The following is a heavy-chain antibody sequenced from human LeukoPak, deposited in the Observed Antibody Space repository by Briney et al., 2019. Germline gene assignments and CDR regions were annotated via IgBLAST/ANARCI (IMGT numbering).Heavy chain of an antibody. J-gene: IGHJ4*02. CDR3: ARVGGGWQTNFDY. D-gene: IGHD6-19*01. CDR1: GYTFTSYD. V-gene: IGHV1-8*01. Sequence: ASVKVSCKASGYTFTSYDINWVRQATGQGLEWMGWMNPNSGNTGYAQKLQGRVTMTTDTSTSTAYMELRSLRSDDTAVYYCARVGGGWQTNFDYWGQGTLVTVSS. CDR2: MNPNSGNT.